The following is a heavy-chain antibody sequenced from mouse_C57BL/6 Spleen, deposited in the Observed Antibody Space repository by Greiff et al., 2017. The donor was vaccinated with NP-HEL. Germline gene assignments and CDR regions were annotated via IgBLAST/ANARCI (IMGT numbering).Heavy chain of an antibody. CDR1: GFTFSDYY. Sequence: EVQLVESEGGLVQPGSSMKLSCTASGFTFSDYYMAWVRQVPEKGLEWVANINYDGSSTYYLDSLKSRFIISRDNAKNILYLQMSSLKSEDTATYYCARGEGYDGYYRGAMDYWGQGTSVTVSS. CDR3: ARGEGYDGYYRGAMDY. CDR2: INYDGSST. V-gene: IGHV5-16*01. D-gene: IGHD2-3*01. J-gene: IGHJ4*01.